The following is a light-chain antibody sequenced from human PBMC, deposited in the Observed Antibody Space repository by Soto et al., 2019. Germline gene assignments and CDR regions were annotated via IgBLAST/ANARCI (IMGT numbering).Light chain of an antibody. V-gene: IGLV3-21*04. Sequence: SYELTQPPSVSLAPGQKASITCGGTSIGSKSVHWYQQKPGQAPIVVIYYDSDRPSGIPERFAGSNSGNTATLTISRVEAGDEADYYCQVWDSSSDHVIFGGGTKLTVL. J-gene: IGLJ2*01. CDR3: QVWDSSSDHVI. CDR2: YDS. CDR1: SIGSKS.